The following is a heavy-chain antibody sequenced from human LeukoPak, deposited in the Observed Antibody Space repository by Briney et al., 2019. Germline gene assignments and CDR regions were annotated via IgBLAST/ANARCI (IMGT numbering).Heavy chain of an antibody. CDR1: GFTFSSYW. J-gene: IGHJ4*02. V-gene: IGHV3-7*01. D-gene: IGHD6-13*01. Sequence: HAGGSLRLSCAASGFTFSSYWMSWVRQAPGKGLERVANIKQDGSEKYYVDSVKGRFTISRDNAKNSLYLQMNSLRAEDTAVYYCARDAELYSSSWSCFDYWGQGTLVTVSS. CDR2: IKQDGSEK. CDR3: ARDAELYSSSWSCFDY.